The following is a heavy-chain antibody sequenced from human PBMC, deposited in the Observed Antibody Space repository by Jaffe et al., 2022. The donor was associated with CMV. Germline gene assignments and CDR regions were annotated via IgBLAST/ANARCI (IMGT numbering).Heavy chain of an antibody. CDR3: ARGPGYYDSSGYQGFYYYYYGMDV. CDR2: INPNSGGT. J-gene: IGHJ6*02. D-gene: IGHD3-22*01. CDR1: GYTFTGYY. Sequence: QVQLVQSGAEVKKPGASVKVSCKASGYTFTGYYMHWVRQAPGQGLEWMGWINPNSGGTNYAQKFQGRVTMTRDTSISTAYMELSRLRSDDTAVYYCARGPGYYDSSGYQGFYYYYYGMDVWGQGTTVTVSS. V-gene: IGHV1-2*02.